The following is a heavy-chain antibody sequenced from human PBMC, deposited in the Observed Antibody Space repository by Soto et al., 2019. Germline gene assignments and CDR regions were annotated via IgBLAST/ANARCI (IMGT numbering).Heavy chain of an antibody. CDR2: ISYDGSNK. J-gene: IGHJ4*02. CDR3: ARPDYGSGSDPDY. Sequence: QVQLVESGGGVVQPGRSLRLSCAASGFTFSSYAMQWVRQAPGKGLEWVAVISYDGSNKYYADSVKSRFTISRDNSKNTLYLQMNSMRAEDTAVYYCARPDYGSGSDPDYWGQGTLVTVSS. V-gene: IGHV3-30-3*01. CDR1: GFTFSSYA. D-gene: IGHD3-10*01.